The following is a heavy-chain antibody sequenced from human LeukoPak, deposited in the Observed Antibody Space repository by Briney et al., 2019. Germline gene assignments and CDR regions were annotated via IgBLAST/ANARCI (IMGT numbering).Heavy chain of an antibody. D-gene: IGHD6-13*01. Sequence: PSETLSLTCTVSGGSISSYYWSWIRQPPGKGLEWIGYIYYSGSTNYNPSLKSRATISVDTSKNQFSLKLSSVTAADTAVYYCARGAMAAAGNFDYWGQGTLVTVSS. V-gene: IGHV4-59*01. CDR2: IYYSGST. CDR1: GGSISSYY. J-gene: IGHJ4*02. CDR3: ARGAMAAAGNFDY.